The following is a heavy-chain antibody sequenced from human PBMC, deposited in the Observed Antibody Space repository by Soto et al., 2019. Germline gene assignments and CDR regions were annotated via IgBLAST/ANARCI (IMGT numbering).Heavy chain of an antibody. V-gene: IGHV4-59*01. J-gene: IGHJ5*02. CDR2: IYYSGST. D-gene: IGHD6-13*01. Sequence: SETLSLTCTVSGGSISSYYLSWIRQPPGKGLECIGYIYYSGSTNYNPSLKSRVTISVDTSKNQFSLKLSSVTAADTAVYYCASAGYSSSWYGNSADWFDPWGQGTLVTVYS. CDR1: GGSISSYY. CDR3: ASAGYSSSWYGNSADWFDP.